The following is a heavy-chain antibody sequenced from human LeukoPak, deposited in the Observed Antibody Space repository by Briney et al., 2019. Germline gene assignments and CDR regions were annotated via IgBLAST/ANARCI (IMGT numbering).Heavy chain of an antibody. V-gene: IGHV3-74*01. CDR2: INSDGSST. Sequence: PGGSLRLSCAASGFTFSSYWMHWVRQAPGKGLVWVSRINSDGSSTSYADSVKGRFTISRDNAKNSLYLQMNSLRAEDTAVYYCARPLIGPVRGVVNWFDPWGQGTLVVVSS. CDR1: GFTFSSYW. J-gene: IGHJ5*02. D-gene: IGHD3-10*01. CDR3: ARPLIGPVRGVVNWFDP.